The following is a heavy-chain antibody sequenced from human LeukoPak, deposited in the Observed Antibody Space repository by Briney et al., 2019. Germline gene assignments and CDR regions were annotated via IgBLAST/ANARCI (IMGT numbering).Heavy chain of an antibody. Sequence: ASVKVSCKASGYTFSSYGISWVRQAPGQGLEWMGWISAYNGNTNYAQKLQGRVTVTTDTSTSTAYMELKSLRSDDTAVYYCAREVWGSGFRYGMDVWGQGTTVTVSS. CDR1: GYTFSSYG. J-gene: IGHJ6*02. CDR2: ISAYNGNT. V-gene: IGHV1-18*01. CDR3: AREVWGSGFRYGMDV. D-gene: IGHD5-12*01.